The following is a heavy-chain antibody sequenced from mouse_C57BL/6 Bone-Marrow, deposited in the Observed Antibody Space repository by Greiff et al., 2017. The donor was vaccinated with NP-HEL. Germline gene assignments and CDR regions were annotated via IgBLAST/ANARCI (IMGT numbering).Heavy chain of an antibody. CDR2: INPNNGGT. Sequence: EVHLVESGPELVKPGATVKIPCKASGYTFTDYNMDWVKQSHGKSLEWIGDINPNNGGTIYNQKFKGKATLTVDKSSSTAYMELRSLTSEDTAVYYCARMKEGWFAYWGQGTLVTVSA. CDR1: GYTFTDYN. CDR3: ARMKEGWFAY. J-gene: IGHJ3*01. V-gene: IGHV1-18*01.